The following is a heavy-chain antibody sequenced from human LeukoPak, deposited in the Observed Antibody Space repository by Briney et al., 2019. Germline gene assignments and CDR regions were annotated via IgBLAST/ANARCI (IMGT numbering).Heavy chain of an antibody. D-gene: IGHD5-24*01. V-gene: IGHV1-2*02. CDR2: INPNSGGT. CDR3: ARVKDGYTYRYYFAY. Sequence: ASVKVSCKASGYTFTGYYMHWVRQAPGQGLEWMGWINPNSGGTNYAQTFQGRVTMTRDTSISTAYMELSRLRPDDTAVYYCARVKDGYTYRYYFAYWGQGPLFTVSS. J-gene: IGHJ4*02. CDR1: GYTFTGYY.